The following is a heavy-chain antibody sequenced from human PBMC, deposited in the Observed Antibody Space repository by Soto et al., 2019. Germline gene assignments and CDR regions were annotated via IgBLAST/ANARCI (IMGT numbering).Heavy chain of an antibody. J-gene: IGHJ4*02. V-gene: IGHV3-30*18. Sequence: QVQLVESGGGVVQPGRSLRLSCAASGFTFSNYGMHWVRQAPGKGLEWVAVISYDGSNKYYADSVKGRFTISRDNSKNTLDLQMNSLRAEDTAVYYWAKGGWEILNPYLDNWGQGALVAVSS. CDR3: AKGGWEILNPYLDN. D-gene: IGHD1-26*01. CDR2: ISYDGSNK. CDR1: GFTFSNYG.